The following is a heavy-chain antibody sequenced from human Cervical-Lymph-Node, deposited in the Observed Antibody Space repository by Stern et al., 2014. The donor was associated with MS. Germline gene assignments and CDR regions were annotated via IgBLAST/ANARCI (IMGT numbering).Heavy chain of an antibody. V-gene: IGHV4-61*02. CDR3: ARLNMNRAQEFDF. Sequence: QVQLQESGPGLVKPSQTLSLTCTVSGASVTSGSYYWSWIRQPAGKGLEWIGRIYTTGNTDFHPSLKSRVTISLDTSKNKFSLKLSSVTAADTAVYYCARLNMNRAQEFDFWGQGTLVTVSS. CDR2: IYTTGNT. CDR1: GASVTSGSYY. D-gene: IGHD2/OR15-2a*01. J-gene: IGHJ4*02.